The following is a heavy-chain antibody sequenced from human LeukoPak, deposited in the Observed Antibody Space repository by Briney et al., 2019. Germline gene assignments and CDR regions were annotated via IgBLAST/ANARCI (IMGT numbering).Heavy chain of an antibody. CDR3: AKDASSGSDGYYYGMDV. V-gene: IGHV3-30*18. CDR2: ISYYGSNK. Sequence: GGSLRLSCAASGFTFSSYGMHWVRQAPGKGLEWVAVISYYGSNKYYADSVKGRFTISRDNYKNTLYLQMNSLRAEDTAVYYCAKDASSGSDGYYYGMDVWGKGATVTVSS. J-gene: IGHJ6*04. D-gene: IGHD5-24*01. CDR1: GFTFSSYG.